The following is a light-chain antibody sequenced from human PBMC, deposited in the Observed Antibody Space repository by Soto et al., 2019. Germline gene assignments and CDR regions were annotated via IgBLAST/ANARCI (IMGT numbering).Light chain of an antibody. Sequence: QSALTQPTSVPRSPGQSITISCTGNHNDIGTYDYVSWYQQHPGRAPRLLIYGVTTRPSGISDRFSASKSGLTASLTISGLQPEDEADYYCSSFTSDRIYVFGPGTKVTVL. CDR3: SSFTSDRIYV. V-gene: IGLV2-14*03. CDR1: HNDIGTYDY. J-gene: IGLJ1*01. CDR2: GVT.